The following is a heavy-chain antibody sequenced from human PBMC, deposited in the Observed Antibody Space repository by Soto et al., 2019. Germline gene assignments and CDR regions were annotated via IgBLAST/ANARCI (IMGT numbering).Heavy chain of an antibody. Sequence: QLQLQESGPGLVKPSETLSLTCTVSGGSISSSSYYWGWIRQPPGKGLEWIGSIYYSGSTYYNPSLKSRVTISVDTSKNQFSLKLSSVTAADTAVYYCARHPDQQLAFYYYYGMDVWGQGTTVTVSS. V-gene: IGHV4-39*01. CDR2: IYYSGST. CDR1: GGSISSSSYY. J-gene: IGHJ6*02. CDR3: ARHPDQQLAFYYYYGMDV. D-gene: IGHD6-13*01.